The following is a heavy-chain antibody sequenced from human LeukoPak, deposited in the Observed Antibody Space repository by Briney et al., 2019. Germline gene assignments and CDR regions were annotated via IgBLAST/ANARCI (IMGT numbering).Heavy chain of an antibody. D-gene: IGHD3-22*01. CDR3: ARDSPYYYDSSGYYDSWDYFDY. CDR2: ISYDGSNK. Sequence: GSLRLSCVASGFTFSRDWMSWVRQAPGKGLEWVAVISYDGSNKYYADSVKGRFTISRDNSKNTLYLQMNSLRAEDTAVYYCARDSPYYYDSSGYYDSWDYFDYWGQGTLVTVSS. V-gene: IGHV3-30*03. CDR1: GFTFSRDW. J-gene: IGHJ4*02.